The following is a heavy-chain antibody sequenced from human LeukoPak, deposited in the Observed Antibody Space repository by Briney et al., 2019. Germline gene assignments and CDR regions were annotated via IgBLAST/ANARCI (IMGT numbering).Heavy chain of an antibody. CDR3: ARDDGLLWFGEPHAY. CDR1: GFTFSSYS. J-gene: IGHJ4*02. D-gene: IGHD3-10*01. CDR2: ISSSSSTI. V-gene: IGHV3-48*04. Sequence: GESLRLSCAASGFTFSSYSMNWVRQAPGKGLEWVSYISSSSSTIYYADSVKGRFTISRDNAKNSLYLQMNSLRAEDTAVYYCARDDGLLWFGEPHAYWGQGTLVTVSS.